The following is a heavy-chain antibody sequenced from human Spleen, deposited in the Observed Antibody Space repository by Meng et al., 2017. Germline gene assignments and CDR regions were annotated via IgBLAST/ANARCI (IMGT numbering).Heavy chain of an antibody. CDR1: GFTFSSYA. Sequence: GGSLRLSCAASGFTFSSYAMTWVRQAPGKGLEWVSTITGGDSSTRYADSVKGRFTLSRDNSKNTLYLQMNSLRSEDTALYFCAKGTGVTNWAHDYWGQGTLVTVSS. D-gene: IGHD1-1*01. CDR3: AKGTGVTNWAHDY. V-gene: IGHV3-23*01. J-gene: IGHJ4*02. CDR2: ITGGDSST.